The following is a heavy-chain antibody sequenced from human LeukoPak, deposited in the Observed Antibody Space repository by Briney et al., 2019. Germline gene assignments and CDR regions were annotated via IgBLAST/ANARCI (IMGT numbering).Heavy chain of an antibody. D-gene: IGHD2-2*01. CDR3: ARDPSKPAAEGGGY. CDR1: GFTVSSNY. J-gene: IGHJ4*02. CDR2: IYSGGST. V-gene: IGHV3-66*01. Sequence: GGSLRLSCAASGFTVSSNYMSWVRQAPGKGLEWVSVIYSGGSTYYADSVKGRFTISRDNSKNTQYLQMNSLRAEDTAVYYCARDPSKPAAEGGGYWGQGTLVTVSS.